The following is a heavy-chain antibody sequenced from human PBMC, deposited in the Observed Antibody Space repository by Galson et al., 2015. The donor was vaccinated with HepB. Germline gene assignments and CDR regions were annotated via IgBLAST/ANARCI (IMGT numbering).Heavy chain of an antibody. Sequence: SLRLSCATSEFTFSSYAMSWVRQAPGKGLEWVSVISGGGDITYYADSVKGRFTISRDNSKNTLYLQMNSLRAGDTAVYYCTKGGYDILTGTPPPLDYWCQGTLSTVSS. J-gene: IGHJ4*02. D-gene: IGHD3-9*01. CDR3: TKGGYDILTGTPPPLDY. CDR2: ISGGGDIT. V-gene: IGHV3-23*01. CDR1: EFTFSSYA.